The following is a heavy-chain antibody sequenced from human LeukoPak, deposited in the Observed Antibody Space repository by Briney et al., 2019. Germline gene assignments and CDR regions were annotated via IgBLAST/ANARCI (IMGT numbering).Heavy chain of an antibody. J-gene: IGHJ5*02. CDR3: ARDIAAAYNWFDP. D-gene: IGHD6-13*01. V-gene: IGHV1-2*02. Sequence: ASVKVSCKASGYTFTGYYMHWVRQAPGQGLEWMGWINPNSGGTNYAQKFQGRVTMTRDTSISTAYRELSRLRSDDTAVYYCARDIAAAYNWFDPWGQGTLVTVSS. CDR2: INPNSGGT. CDR1: GYTFTGYY.